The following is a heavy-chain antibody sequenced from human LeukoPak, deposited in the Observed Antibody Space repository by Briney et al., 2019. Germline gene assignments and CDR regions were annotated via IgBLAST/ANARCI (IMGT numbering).Heavy chain of an antibody. D-gene: IGHD6-6*01. Sequence: GGSLRLSCAASGFTVSNNYLNWVRQAPGKGLEWVSYISSSSSTIYYADSVKGRFTISRDNAKNSLYLQMNSLRAEDTAVYYCARIGQLGIDYWGQGTLVTVSS. J-gene: IGHJ4*02. CDR1: GFTVSNNY. CDR2: ISSSSSTI. V-gene: IGHV3-48*01. CDR3: ARIGQLGIDY.